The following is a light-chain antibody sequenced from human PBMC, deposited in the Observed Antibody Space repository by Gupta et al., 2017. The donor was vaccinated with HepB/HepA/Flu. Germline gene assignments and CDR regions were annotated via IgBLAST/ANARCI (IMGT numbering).Light chain of an antibody. Sequence: DIQMTQSPSSLSASVGDRVTITCRASQGISNYLAWYQQKPGKVPKLLIYAASTLQSGVPSRFSGSGYGTDFSLTISSLQPEDVATYYCLKYNRAPHTFGQGTRLEIK. J-gene: IGKJ5*01. V-gene: IGKV1-27*01. CDR1: QGISNY. CDR2: AAS. CDR3: LKYNRAPHT.